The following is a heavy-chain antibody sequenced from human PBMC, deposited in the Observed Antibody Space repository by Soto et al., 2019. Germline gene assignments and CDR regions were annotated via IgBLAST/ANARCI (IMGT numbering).Heavy chain of an antibody. D-gene: IGHD4-17*01. CDR2: FDPEDGET. CDR3: ATVKDYGDYAWFDP. CDR1: GYTLTELS. J-gene: IGHJ5*02. Sequence: GASVKVSCKVSGYTLTELSMHWVRQAPGKGLEWMGGFDPEDGETIYAQKFQGRVTMTEDTSTDTAYMELSSLRSEDTAVYYCATVKDYGDYAWFDPWGQGTLVTVSS. V-gene: IGHV1-24*01.